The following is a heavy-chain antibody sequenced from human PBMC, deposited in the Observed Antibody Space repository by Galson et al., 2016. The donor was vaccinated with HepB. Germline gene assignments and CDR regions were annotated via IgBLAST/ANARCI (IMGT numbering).Heavy chain of an antibody. CDR1: GFTFSKYW. CDR3: VREDVGGFDP. Sequence: SLRLSCAASGFTFSKYWMSWVRQAPGKRLEWVANIKQDGSEKDYVDSVKGRFTISRDKAKNSLYLQMNSRRAEDTAVFYCVREDVGGFDPWGQGTLVTVSS. CDR2: IKQDGSEK. D-gene: IGHD3-16*01. J-gene: IGHJ5*02. V-gene: IGHV3-7*01.